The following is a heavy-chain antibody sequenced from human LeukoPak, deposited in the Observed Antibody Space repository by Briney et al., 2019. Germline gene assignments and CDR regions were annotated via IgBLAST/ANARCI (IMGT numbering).Heavy chain of an antibody. Sequence: GGSLRLSCVASGFPFGSYWMTWVRQAPGKGLEWVANIKQDGSKKSYVDSVKGRFTISRDNAKNSLYLQMNSLRAEDTAVYYCARDGGSVYYYYGMDVWGQGTTVTVSS. D-gene: IGHD2-15*01. CDR1: GFPFGSYW. J-gene: IGHJ6*02. CDR2: IKQDGSKK. V-gene: IGHV3-7*01. CDR3: ARDGGSVYYYYGMDV.